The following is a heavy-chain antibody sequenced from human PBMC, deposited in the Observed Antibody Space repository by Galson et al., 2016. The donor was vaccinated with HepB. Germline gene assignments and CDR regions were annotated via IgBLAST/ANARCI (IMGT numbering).Heavy chain of an antibody. CDR2: IKSKTDGGTT. Sequence: SLRLSCAASGFTFTNAWMNWVRQAPGKGLEWVARIKSKTDGGTTDYAAPVKGRFTISRDDSKNTLYLQMNSLETEDTAVYYCSRASHGSDWSLDYWGQGTLVTVSS. CDR3: SRASHGSDWSLDY. D-gene: IGHD6-19*01. V-gene: IGHV3-15*01. CDR1: GFTFTNAW. J-gene: IGHJ4*02.